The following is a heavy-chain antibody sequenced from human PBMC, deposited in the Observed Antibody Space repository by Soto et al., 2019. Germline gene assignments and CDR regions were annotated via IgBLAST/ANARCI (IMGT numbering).Heavy chain of an antibody. J-gene: IGHJ4*02. CDR2: MYYSGST. CDR1: GGSISSYY. CDR3: ARGTFGVVKD. Sequence: QVQLQESGPGLVKPSATLSLTCTVSGGSISSYYWSWIRQSPGKGLEWIGYMYYSGSTNYNPSLKSRVTISIDTSRNQFSLKLSSVTAADTAVYYCARGTFGVVKDWGQGTLVTVSS. V-gene: IGHV4-59*01. D-gene: IGHD3-3*01.